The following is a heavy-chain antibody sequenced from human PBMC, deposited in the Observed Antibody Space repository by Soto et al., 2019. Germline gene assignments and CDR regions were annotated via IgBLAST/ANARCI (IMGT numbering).Heavy chain of an antibody. V-gene: IGHV3-30-3*01. D-gene: IGHD2-8*01. CDR2: ASGDGDTT. CDR3: AREVVTTQWFFDN. Sequence: GGSLRLSCVTSGFTFNRYSMHWFRQAPGKGLEWVAVASGDGDTTFYADSVKGRFTISRDNSKNMLYLQMTSLRTEDTAVYYCAREVVTTQWFFDNWGQGILVTVSS. J-gene: IGHJ4*02. CDR1: GFTFNRYS.